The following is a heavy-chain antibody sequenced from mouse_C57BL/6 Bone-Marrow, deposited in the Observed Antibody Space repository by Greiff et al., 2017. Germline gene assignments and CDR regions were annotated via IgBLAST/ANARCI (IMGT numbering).Heavy chain of an antibody. CDR2: IDPETGGT. V-gene: IGHV1-15*01. Sequence: QVQLKESGAELVRPGASVTLSCKASGYTFTDYEMHWVKQTPVHGLEWIGAIDPETGGTAYNQKFKGKAILTADKSSSTAYMELRSLTSEDSAVYYCTREDSKCAMDYWGQGTSVTVSS. CDR3: TREDSKCAMDY. J-gene: IGHJ4*01. CDR1: GYTFTDYE. D-gene: IGHD3-3*01.